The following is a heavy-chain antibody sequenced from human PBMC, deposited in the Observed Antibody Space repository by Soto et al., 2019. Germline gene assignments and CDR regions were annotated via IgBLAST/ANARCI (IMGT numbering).Heavy chain of an antibody. CDR3: PRDGHPNYDILTGYHNWFDP. CDR1: RYTFTSYY. D-gene: IGHD3-9*01. J-gene: IGHJ5*02. V-gene: IGHV1-46*01. CDR2: INPSGGST. Sequence: AAVKVSCKASRYTFTSYYMHWVRQAPGQGXAWMGIINPSGGSTSYAQKFQGRVTMTRDTSTSTVYMELSSLRSEDTAVYYWPRDGHPNYDILTGYHNWFDPWGQGTLVTVSS.